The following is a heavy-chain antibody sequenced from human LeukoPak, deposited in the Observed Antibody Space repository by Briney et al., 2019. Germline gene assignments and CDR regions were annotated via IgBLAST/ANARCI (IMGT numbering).Heavy chain of an antibody. D-gene: IGHD3-10*01. J-gene: IGHJ4*02. V-gene: IGHV3-23*01. CDR2: ITSGFTP. Sequence: PGGSLRLSCAASGLTFSDYAMSWFRQAPGKGLEWVSGITSGFTPHYADSVKGRFTISRDNSKNTLHLQLNSLRAEDTAVYYCAKASVYYYDSGSYADYWGQGTLVTVSS. CDR3: AKASVYYYDSGSYADY. CDR1: GLTFSDYA.